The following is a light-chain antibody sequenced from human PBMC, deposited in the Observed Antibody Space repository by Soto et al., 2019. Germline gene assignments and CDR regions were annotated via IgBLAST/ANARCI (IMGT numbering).Light chain of an antibody. CDR2: GNS. CDR1: SSNIGAGYD. Sequence: QSVLTQPPSVSGAPGQRVTISCTGSSSNIGAGYDVHWYQQLPGTAPKLLIYGNSNRPSGVPDRFSGSKSGTSASLAITGLQAEDEADYYCQSYDSSLSAPYVLGTGTKLTVL. J-gene: IGLJ1*01. V-gene: IGLV1-40*01. CDR3: QSYDSSLSAPYV.